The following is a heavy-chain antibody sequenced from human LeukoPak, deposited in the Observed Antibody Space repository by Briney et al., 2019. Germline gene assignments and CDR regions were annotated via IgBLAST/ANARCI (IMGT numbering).Heavy chain of an antibody. V-gene: IGHV1-46*01. D-gene: IGHD2-2*01. CDR1: GYTFTDYY. Sequence: ASVKVSCKASGYTFTDYYIHWVRQAPGQGLEWMGIINPSGGSTSYAQKFQGRVTMTRDMSTSTVYMELSSLRSEDTAVYYCAREPAATPYYYYYYYMDVWGKGTTVTVSS. CDR2: INPSGGST. J-gene: IGHJ6*03. CDR3: AREPAATPYYYYYYYMDV.